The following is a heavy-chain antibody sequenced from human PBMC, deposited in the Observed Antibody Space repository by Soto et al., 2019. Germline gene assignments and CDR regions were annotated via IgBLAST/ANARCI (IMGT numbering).Heavy chain of an antibody. J-gene: IGHJ5*02. D-gene: IGHD6-19*01. CDR1: GFSLSTSGMC. CDR3: AQGYSSGWYEEKNWFDP. V-gene: IGHV2-70*11. CDR2: IDWDDDK. Sequence: SGPTLVNPTQTLTLTCTFSGFSLSTSGMCVSWIRQPPGKALEWLARIDWDDDKYYSTSLKTRLTISKDTSKNQVVLTMTNMDPVDTATYYCAQGYSSGWYEEKNWFDPWGQGTRVTVSS.